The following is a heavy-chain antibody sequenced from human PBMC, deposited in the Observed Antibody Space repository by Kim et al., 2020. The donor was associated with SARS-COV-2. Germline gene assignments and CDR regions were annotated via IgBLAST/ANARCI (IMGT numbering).Heavy chain of an antibody. CDR2: T. D-gene: IGHD2-21*02. J-gene: IGHJ4*02. Sequence: TTYADSVKGRFTISRDNSKDTLYLQMNSLRVEDTAVYFCAKGTGGNSYYDSWGQGTLVTVSS. V-gene: IGHV3-23*01. CDR3: AKGTGGNSYYDS.